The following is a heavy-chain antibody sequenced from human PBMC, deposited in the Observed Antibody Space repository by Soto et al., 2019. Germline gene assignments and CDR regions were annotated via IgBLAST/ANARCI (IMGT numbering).Heavy chain of an antibody. J-gene: IGHJ4*02. D-gene: IGHD6-13*01. Sequence: GGSLRLSCAVSGFTFINYAMHWVRQAPGKGLEWVAVISYDGSNKYYADSVKGRFTISRDNSKNTLFLQMNSLRAEDTAVYFCARGDSSSWPPFDSWGQGTLVTVSS. V-gene: IGHV3-30-3*01. CDR3: ARGDSSSWPPFDS. CDR1: GFTFINYA. CDR2: ISYDGSNK.